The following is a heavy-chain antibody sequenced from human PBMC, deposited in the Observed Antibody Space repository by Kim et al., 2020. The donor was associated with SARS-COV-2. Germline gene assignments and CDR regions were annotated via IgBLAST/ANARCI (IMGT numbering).Heavy chain of an antibody. CDR1: GFTFSNAW. D-gene: IGHD3-16*02. CDR3: TTALALSDGFYYYYGMDV. V-gene: IGHV3-15*01. CDR2: IKSKTDGGTT. J-gene: IGHJ6*02. Sequence: GGSLRLSCAASGFTFSNAWMSWVRQAPGKGLEWVGRIKSKTDGGTTDYAAPVKGRFTISRDDSKNTLYLQMNSLKTEDTAVYYCTTALALSDGFYYYYGMDVWGQGTTVTVSS.